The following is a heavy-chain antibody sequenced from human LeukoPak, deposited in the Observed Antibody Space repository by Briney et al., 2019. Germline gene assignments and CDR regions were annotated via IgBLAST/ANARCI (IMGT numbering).Heavy chain of an antibody. CDR1: GFTFDDYA. D-gene: IGHD2-2*01. Sequence: GGFLILSCTASGFTFDDYAMHCVRPAPGRGVEWVSLNRGGGGTTYFADSVKGRFTVPRDNNKNSLYLQMNSLRTEDPALYYCAKDISRNFVVVPAADYWGQGTLVTVSS. CDR2: NRGGGGTT. J-gene: IGHJ4*02. CDR3: AKDISRNFVVVPAADY. V-gene: IGHV3-43*02.